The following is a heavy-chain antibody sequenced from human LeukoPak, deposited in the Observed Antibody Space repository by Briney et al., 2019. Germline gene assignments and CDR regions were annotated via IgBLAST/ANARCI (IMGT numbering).Heavy chain of an antibody. Sequence: GGSLRLSCAASGFTFSGSAMHWVRQASGKGLEWVGRIRSKAKSYATAYAASVKGRFTISRDDSKNTAYLQMKSRKTEDTAVYYCTSRGPIAAAPDYWGQGTLVTVSS. J-gene: IGHJ4*02. CDR1: GFTFSGSA. V-gene: IGHV3-73*01. CDR2: IRSKAKSYAT. D-gene: IGHD6-13*01. CDR3: TSRGPIAAAPDY.